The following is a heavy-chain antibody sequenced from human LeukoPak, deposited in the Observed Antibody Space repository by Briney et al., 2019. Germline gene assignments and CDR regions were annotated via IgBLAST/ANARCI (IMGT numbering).Heavy chain of an antibody. CDR1: GGSISSYY. CDR2: IYYSGST. Sequence: PETLSLTCTVPGGSISSYYWSWIRQPPGKGLEWIGYIYYSGSTNYNPSLKSRVTISVDTSKNQFSLKLSSVTAADTAVYYCAREYDYVWGSYRSGFDPWGQGTLVTVSS. CDR3: AREYDYVWGSYRSGFDP. D-gene: IGHD3-16*02. V-gene: IGHV4-59*01. J-gene: IGHJ5*02.